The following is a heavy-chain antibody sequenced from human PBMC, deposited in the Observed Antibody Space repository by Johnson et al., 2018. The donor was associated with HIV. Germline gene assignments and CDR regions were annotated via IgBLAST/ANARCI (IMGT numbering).Heavy chain of an antibody. CDR2: IYSGGGT. D-gene: IGHD3-16*01. CDR3: AKRAQLGTAWYVNAFDI. V-gene: IGHV3-66*01. J-gene: IGHJ3*02. Sequence: MQLVESGGGLVQPGGSLRLSCAASGFTVTTNYISWVRQAPGKGLEWVSAIYSGGGTYYTDSVKGRFTISRDNSKNTLYLQMNSLRAEDTAVYYCAKRAQLGTAWYVNAFDIWGQGTMVTVSS. CDR1: GFTVTTNY.